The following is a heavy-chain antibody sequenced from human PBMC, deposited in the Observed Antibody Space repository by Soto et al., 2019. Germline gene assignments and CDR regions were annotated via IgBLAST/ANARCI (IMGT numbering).Heavy chain of an antibody. CDR1: GFTFSSYE. D-gene: IGHD1-1*01. J-gene: IGHJ6*02. Sequence: GGSLRLSCAASGFTFSSYEMNWVRQAPGKGLEWVSYISSSGSTIYYADSVKGRFTISRDNAKNSLYPQMNSLRAEDTAVYSCARGGTGTAGGRVYQGMDVWGQGTTVTVSS. V-gene: IGHV3-48*03. CDR3: ARGGTGTAGGRVYQGMDV. CDR2: ISSSGSTI.